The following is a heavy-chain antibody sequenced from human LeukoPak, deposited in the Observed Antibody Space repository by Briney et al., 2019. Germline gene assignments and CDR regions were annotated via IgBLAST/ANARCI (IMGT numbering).Heavy chain of an antibody. CDR1: GYTFTSYG. Sequence: ASVKVSCKASGYTFTSYGISWVRQAPGQGLEWMGWISAYNGNTNYAQKLQGRVTMTTDTSTSTAYMELRSLRSDDTAVYYCARAGAVAANYYYYGMDVWGQGTTVTVSS. J-gene: IGHJ6*02. CDR2: ISAYNGNT. D-gene: IGHD6-19*01. V-gene: IGHV1-18*01. CDR3: ARAGAVAANYYYYGMDV.